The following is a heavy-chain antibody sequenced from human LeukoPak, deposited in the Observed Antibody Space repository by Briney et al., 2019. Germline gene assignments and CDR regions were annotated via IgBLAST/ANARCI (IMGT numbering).Heavy chain of an antibody. V-gene: IGHV4-59*01. Sequence: SETLSLTCTVSGGSISSYYWSWIRQPPGKGLEWIGYIYYSGSTNYNPSLKSRVTISVDTSKNQFSLKLSSVTAADTAVYYCAREAPWTPPRGAFDIWGQGTMVTVSS. CDR2: IYYSGST. J-gene: IGHJ3*02. CDR1: GGSISSYY. D-gene: IGHD3-10*01. CDR3: AREAPWTPPRGAFDI.